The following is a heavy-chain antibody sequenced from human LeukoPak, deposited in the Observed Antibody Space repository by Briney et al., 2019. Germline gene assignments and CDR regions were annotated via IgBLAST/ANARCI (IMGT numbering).Heavy chain of an antibody. CDR1: GFTFSSYA. CDR2: ISGSGGST. V-gene: IGHV3-23*01. CDR3: AREGYSGYEFDY. J-gene: IGHJ4*02. D-gene: IGHD5-12*01. Sequence: GGPLRLSCAASGFTFSSYAMSWVRQAPGKGLEWVSAISGSGGSTYYADSVKGRFTISRDNSKNTLYLQMNSLRAEDTAVYYCAREGYSGYEFDYWGQGTLVTVSS.